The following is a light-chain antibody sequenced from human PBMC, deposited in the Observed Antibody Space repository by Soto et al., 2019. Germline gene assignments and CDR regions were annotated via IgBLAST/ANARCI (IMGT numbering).Light chain of an antibody. CDR1: QSIANND. J-gene: IGKJ4*01. Sequence: EIMLTQSPGTLSLSPGERATLSCRASQSIANNDLAWYQQKPGQTPRLLIYGASSRATGISDRFSGSGSGTDLTLTISRLKRDDFAVYYYQQYGSAPALTFGEGTKVEIK. CDR3: QQYGSAPALT. V-gene: IGKV3-20*01. CDR2: GAS.